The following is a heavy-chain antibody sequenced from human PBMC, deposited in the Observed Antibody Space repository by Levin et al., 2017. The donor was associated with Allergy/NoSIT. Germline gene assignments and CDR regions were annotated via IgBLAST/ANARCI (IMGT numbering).Heavy chain of an antibody. J-gene: IGHJ6*02. CDR2: ISHDETHT. D-gene: IGHD2-8*01. CDR1: GFTFSSYG. Sequence: GGSLRLSCAASGFTFSSYGMHWVRQAPGKGPEWVALISHDETHTYYADSVKGRFTISRDNSKNTLHLQMSSLRPEDTAVYYCVGWTNNYYGMDVWGQGTTVTVSS. V-gene: IGHV3-30*03. CDR3: VGWTNNYYGMDV.